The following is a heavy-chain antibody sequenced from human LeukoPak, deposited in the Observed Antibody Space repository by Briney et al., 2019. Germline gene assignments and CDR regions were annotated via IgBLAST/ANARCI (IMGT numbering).Heavy chain of an antibody. V-gene: IGHV3-23*01. CDR2: ITASGDFT. J-gene: IGHJ4*02. CDR3: AKDPGGSYDY. D-gene: IGHD1-26*01. Sequence: GESLRLSCAASGFTLNTHYGMSWIRQAPGKGLEWVSTITASGDFTNYADSVKGRFTISRDISKNTLYLQMNSLRVEDTAVYYCAKDPGGSYDYWGQGTLVTVSS. CDR1: GFTLNTHYG.